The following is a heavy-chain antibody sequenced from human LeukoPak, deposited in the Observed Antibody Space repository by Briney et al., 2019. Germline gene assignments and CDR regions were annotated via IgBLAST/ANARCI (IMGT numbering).Heavy chain of an antibody. J-gene: IGHJ5*02. CDR3: ARRLPRGVIVVRSWWFDP. V-gene: IGHV3-7*01. CDR1: GFTFSSYW. CDR2: IKQDGSEK. Sequence: GGSLRLSCAASGFTFSSYWMSWVRQAPGKGLEWVANIKQDGSEKYYVDSVKGRFTISRDNAKNSLYLQMNSLRAKDTAVYYCARRLPRGVIVVRSWWFDPWGQGTLVTVSS. D-gene: IGHD3-22*01.